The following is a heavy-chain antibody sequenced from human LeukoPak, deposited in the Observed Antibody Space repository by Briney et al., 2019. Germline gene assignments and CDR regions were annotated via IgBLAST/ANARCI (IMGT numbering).Heavy chain of an antibody. D-gene: IGHD3-22*01. V-gene: IGHV1-8*02. CDR1: GYTFTNYD. CDR2: MNPNSGNT. CDR3: ARDYYFDSNGYFNFDF. Sequence: ASVKVSCKASGYTFTNYDINWARQATGQGLEWMGWMNPNSGNTGYAQKFQGRIIMTRNTSTSTAYMELSSLRSEDTAVYYCARDYYFDSNGYFNFDFWGQGALVTVSS. J-gene: IGHJ4*02.